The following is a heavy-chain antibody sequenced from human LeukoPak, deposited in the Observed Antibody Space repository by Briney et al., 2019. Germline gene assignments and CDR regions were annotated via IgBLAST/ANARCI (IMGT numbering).Heavy chain of an antibody. Sequence: GASVKISCKASGYTFTAYYMHWVRQAPGQGLEWMGWVNPNSGDTNYAQKFQGRVSMTRDKSISTAYMDLSRLSSDDTAVYFCARRNVPGPLARFVPWGQGTLVTVSS. CDR3: ARRNVPGPLARFVP. V-gene: IGHV1-2*02. J-gene: IGHJ5*02. CDR1: GYTFTAYY. CDR2: VNPNSGDT. D-gene: IGHD3-3*01.